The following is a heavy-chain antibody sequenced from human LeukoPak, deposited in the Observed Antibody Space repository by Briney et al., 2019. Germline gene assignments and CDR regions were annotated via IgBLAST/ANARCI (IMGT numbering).Heavy chain of an antibody. CDR1: GYTFTSYG. Sequence: ASVKVSCKASGYTFTSYGISWVRQAPGQGLEWMGWISAYNGNTNYAQKLQGRVTMTTDTSTSTAYMELRSLRSDDTAVYYCARDRPLDIGVVPAESLGMDVWGQGTTVTVSS. CDR3: ARDRPLDIGVVPAESLGMDV. J-gene: IGHJ6*02. CDR2: ISAYNGNT. D-gene: IGHD2-2*01. V-gene: IGHV1-18*01.